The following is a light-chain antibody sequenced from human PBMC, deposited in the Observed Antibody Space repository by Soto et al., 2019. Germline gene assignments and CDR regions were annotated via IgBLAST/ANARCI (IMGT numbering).Light chain of an antibody. CDR1: SSDVGAYDY. CDR2: EIN. Sequence: QSVLTQPPSASGCPGQSVTISCTWTSSDVGAYDYVSWYQQHPGKAPKLMIYEINKRPSGVPDRFSGSKSGNTASLTVSGLQAEDEADYYCSSFAGSNNFPYVFGTGTKVTVL. V-gene: IGLV2-8*01. J-gene: IGLJ1*01. CDR3: SSFAGSNNFPYV.